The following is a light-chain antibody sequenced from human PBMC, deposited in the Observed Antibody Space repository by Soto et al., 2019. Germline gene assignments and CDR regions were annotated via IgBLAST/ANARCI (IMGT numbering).Light chain of an antibody. Sequence: QLVLTQPASVSGSPGQSITISCTGTSSDVGGYNYVSWYQQHPGKAPKLMIYEVSNRPSGVSGRFSGSKSGNTASLTISGLQAGDEADYYCSSYTSGNTPVIFGGGTKLTVL. CDR2: EVS. CDR1: SSDVGGYNY. J-gene: IGLJ2*01. CDR3: SSYTSGNTPVI. V-gene: IGLV2-14*01.